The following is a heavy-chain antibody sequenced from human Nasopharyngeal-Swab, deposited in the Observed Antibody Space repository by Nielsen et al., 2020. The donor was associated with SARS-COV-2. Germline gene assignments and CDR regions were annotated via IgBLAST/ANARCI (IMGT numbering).Heavy chain of an antibody. CDR1: DYTFTSYG. D-gene: IGHD2-21*02. Sequence: ASVKVSCKASDYTFTSYGISWVRQDPGQGLEWRGWISAYNGNTNYAQKLQGRVTMTTDTSTSTAYMELRSLRSDDTAVYYCARLYCGGDCSYYYYYGMDVWGQGTTVTVSS. CDR3: ARLYCGGDCSYYYYYGMDV. CDR2: ISAYNGNT. J-gene: IGHJ6*02. V-gene: IGHV1-18*01.